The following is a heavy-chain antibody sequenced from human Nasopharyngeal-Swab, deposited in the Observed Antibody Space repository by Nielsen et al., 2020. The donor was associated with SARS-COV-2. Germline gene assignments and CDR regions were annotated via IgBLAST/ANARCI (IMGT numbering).Heavy chain of an antibody. D-gene: IGHD1-1*01. J-gene: IGHJ4*02. CDR1: GGSISSTGHY. Sequence: SETLSLTCSVSGGSISSTGHYWTWIRQFPGKGLEWIGSISYTGTTNYNAPLKSRVTISIDTSRNQFSLKLNSVTAADTAMYFCARTTTTTPFDSWGQGTLVAVSS. CDR3: ARTTTTTPFDS. V-gene: IGHV4-39*07. CDR2: ISYTGTT.